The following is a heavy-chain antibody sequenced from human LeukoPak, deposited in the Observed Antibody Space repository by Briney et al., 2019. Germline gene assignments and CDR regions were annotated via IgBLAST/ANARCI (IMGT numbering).Heavy chain of an antibody. V-gene: IGHV3-30*18. CDR1: GFIFSSYG. CDR3: AKEIAKIVAWDS. Sequence: PGRSLRLSCVASGFIFSSYGMHWVRQAPGKGLEWVAVVSYDGSEKQYADSVKGRFTISRDNSKNTLYLDMSSLRVEDTALYYCAKEIAKIVAWDSWGQGTLVTVSS. CDR2: VSYDGSEK. J-gene: IGHJ4*02. D-gene: IGHD2/OR15-2a*01.